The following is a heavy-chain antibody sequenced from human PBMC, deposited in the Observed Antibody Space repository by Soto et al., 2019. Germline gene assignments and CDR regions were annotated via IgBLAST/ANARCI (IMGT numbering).Heavy chain of an antibody. CDR1: GFTFGDYA. D-gene: IGHD1-1*01. J-gene: IGHJ6*02. CDR3: TRDKAGTDTYYCHSYGMGV. CDR2: IRSKAYGGTT. Sequence: RGSLRLSCTASGFTFGDYAMSWFRQAPGKGLEWVGFIRSKAYGGTTEYAASVKGRFTISRDDSKSIAYLQMNSLKTEDTAVKYCTRDKAGTDTYYCHSYGMGVWGHGT. V-gene: IGHV3-49*03.